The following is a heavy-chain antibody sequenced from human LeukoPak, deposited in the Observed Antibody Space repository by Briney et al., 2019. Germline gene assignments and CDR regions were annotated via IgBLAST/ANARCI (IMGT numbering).Heavy chain of an antibody. Sequence: GESLKISCKGSGYSFTSYWIGWVRQMPGKGLEWMGIIYPGDSDTRYSPSFQGQVTISADNSISTAYLQWSSLKASDTAMYYCARQGRRWLQLRTAYFDCWGQGTLVTVSS. CDR1: GYSFTSYW. CDR3: ARQGRRWLQLRTAYFDC. CDR2: IYPGDSDT. J-gene: IGHJ4*02. D-gene: IGHD5-24*01. V-gene: IGHV5-51*01.